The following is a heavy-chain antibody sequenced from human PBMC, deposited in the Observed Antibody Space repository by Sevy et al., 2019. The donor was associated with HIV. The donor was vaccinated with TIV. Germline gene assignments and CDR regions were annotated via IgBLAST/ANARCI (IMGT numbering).Heavy chain of an antibody. CDR1: GFTFSSYW. Sequence: GGSLRLSCAASGFTFSSYWMSWVRQAPGKGLEWVANIKQDGSEKYYVDSVKGRFTISRDNAKNSLYLQMNSLRAEDTAVYYGARGVSTPFQAPTEYYFDYWGQGTLVTVSS. J-gene: IGHJ4*02. V-gene: IGHV3-7*04. CDR2: IKQDGSEK. D-gene: IGHD2-15*01. CDR3: ARGVSTPFQAPTEYYFDY.